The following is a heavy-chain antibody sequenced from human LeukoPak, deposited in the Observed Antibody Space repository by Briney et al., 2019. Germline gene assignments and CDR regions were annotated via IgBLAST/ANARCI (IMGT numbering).Heavy chain of an antibody. CDR3: ARDDYITSSLDY. V-gene: IGHV3-33*01. CDR1: GFTFSSYG. CDR2: IWSDGRDK. J-gene: IGHJ4*02. D-gene: IGHD1-20*01. Sequence: TGGSLRLSCATSGFTFSSYGMRWVRQAPGKGLEWVAVIWSDGRDKFYADSVTGRFIISRDNTKNTLYLQMNSLTAEDTAVYYCARDDYITSSLDYWGQGILVTVSS.